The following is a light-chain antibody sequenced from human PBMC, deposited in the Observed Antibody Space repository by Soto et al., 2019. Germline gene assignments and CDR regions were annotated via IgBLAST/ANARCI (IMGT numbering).Light chain of an antibody. Sequence: EIVLTQSPATLSLSPGERATLSCRASQSVGSNLAWYHQKPGQAPSLLLYDASNRATGIPARFRGSGSGTDFTLAISSLEPEDFAIYYCQQRSHWHLTFGPGTKVDIQ. J-gene: IGKJ3*01. V-gene: IGKV3-11*01. CDR3: QQRSHWHLT. CDR2: DAS. CDR1: QSVGSN.